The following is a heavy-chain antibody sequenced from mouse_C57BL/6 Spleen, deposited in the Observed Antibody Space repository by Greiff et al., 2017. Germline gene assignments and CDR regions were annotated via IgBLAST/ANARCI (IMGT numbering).Heavy chain of an antibody. Sequence: EVQRVESGGGLVKPGGSLKLSCAASGFTFSDYGMHWVRQAPEKGLEWVAYISSGSSTIYYADTVKGRFTISRDNAKNTLFLQMTSLRSEDTAMYYCARSFPVKDYYAMDYWGQGTSVTVSS. J-gene: IGHJ4*01. CDR3: ARSFPVKDYYAMDY. V-gene: IGHV5-17*01. CDR1: GFTFSDYG. CDR2: ISSGSSTI. D-gene: IGHD1-3*01.